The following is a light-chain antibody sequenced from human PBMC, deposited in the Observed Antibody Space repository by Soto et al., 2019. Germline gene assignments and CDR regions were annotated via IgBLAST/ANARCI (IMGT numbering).Light chain of an antibody. J-gene: IGKJ4*01. CDR3: QESYTTHT. V-gene: IGKV1-39*01. CDR1: QSISSY. Sequence: DIQMTQSPSSLSASVGDRVTITCRASQSISSYLNWYQQKPGKAPKVLIYAASSLQSGVPSRFSGSGSGRDFTLTISRLQHEDFATYYCQESYTTHTFGGGTKVEIK. CDR2: AAS.